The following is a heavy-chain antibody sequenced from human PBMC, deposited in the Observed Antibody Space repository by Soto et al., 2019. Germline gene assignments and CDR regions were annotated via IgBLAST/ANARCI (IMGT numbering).Heavy chain of an antibody. CDR1: GFTFSSYG. D-gene: IGHD1-26*01. Sequence: QVQLVESGGGVVQPGRSLRLSCAASGFTFSSYGMHWVRQAPGKGLEWVAVIWYDGSNKYYEDSVKGRFTISRDNSKNTLYLQMNSLRAEDTAVYYCARDGAPRAYYYYGMDVWGQGTTVTVSS. CDR2: IWYDGSNK. J-gene: IGHJ6*02. V-gene: IGHV3-33*01. CDR3: ARDGAPRAYYYYGMDV.